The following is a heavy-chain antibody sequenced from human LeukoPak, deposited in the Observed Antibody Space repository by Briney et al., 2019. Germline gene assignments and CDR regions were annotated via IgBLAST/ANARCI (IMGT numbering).Heavy chain of an antibody. CDR1: GYTFTSYY. Sequence: VASVKVSCKASGYTFTSYYMHWVRQAPGQGLEWMGIINPSGGSTSYAQKFQGRVTMTRDTSTSTVYMELSSLRSEDTAVYYCARDQDYYGSGSNPSPHWGQGTLVTVSS. V-gene: IGHV1-46*01. D-gene: IGHD3-10*01. CDR2: INPSGGST. CDR3: ARDQDYYGSGSNPSPH. J-gene: IGHJ1*01.